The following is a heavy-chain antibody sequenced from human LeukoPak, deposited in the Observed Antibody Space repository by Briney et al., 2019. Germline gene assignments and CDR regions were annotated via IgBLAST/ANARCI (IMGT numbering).Heavy chain of an antibody. CDR3: ARGATVAGEFDY. V-gene: IGHV4-39*07. CDR2: IFYIGST. J-gene: IGHJ4*02. Sequence: SETLSLTCTVSGGSISSSNYTWGWIRQPPDKGLEWIGNIFYIGSTYYNPSLKSRVTISIDTSKNQFSLKLSSVTAADTAIYYCARGATVAGEFDYWGQGTLVTVSS. D-gene: IGHD6-19*01. CDR1: GGSISSSNYT.